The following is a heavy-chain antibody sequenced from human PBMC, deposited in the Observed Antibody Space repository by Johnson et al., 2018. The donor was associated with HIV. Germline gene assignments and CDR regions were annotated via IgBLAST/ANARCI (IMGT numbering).Heavy chain of an antibody. D-gene: IGHD2-21*01. V-gene: IGHV3-30*02. CDR2: IRYDGSHK. J-gene: IGHJ3*02. CDR3: ARGIGDEYAFDI. Sequence: QMLLVESGGGVVQPGGSLSLSCAASGFTFSSYGMHWVRQAPGKGLEWVAFIRYDGSHKYYADSVQGRFILSRDNSKNTLYLQMNSLRVEDTALYYCARGIGDEYAFDIWGQGTMVTVSS. CDR1: GFTFSSYG.